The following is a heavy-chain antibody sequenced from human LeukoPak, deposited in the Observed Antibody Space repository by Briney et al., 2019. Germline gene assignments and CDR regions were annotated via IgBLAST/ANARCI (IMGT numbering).Heavy chain of an antibody. CDR2: INRDGSRI. D-gene: IGHD2-21*01. CDR3: VRDFVGPDEY. J-gene: IGHJ4*02. CDR1: GFTVSSYW. V-gene: IGHV3-74*01. Sequence: QPGGSLRLSCAASGFTVSSYWMHWVRQAPGKGLVWVSRINRDGSRIDHADSVRGRFTISRDNAKNTLYLQMNSLGVEDTAVYYCVRDFVGPDEYWGQGTQVTVSS.